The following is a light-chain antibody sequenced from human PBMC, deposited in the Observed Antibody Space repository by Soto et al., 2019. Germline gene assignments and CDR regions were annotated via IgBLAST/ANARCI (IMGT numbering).Light chain of an antibody. CDR3: SSYTSGSTLLV. V-gene: IGLV2-14*01. CDR1: SSDVAGFNY. CDR2: GVT. Sequence: QSALTQPASVSGSPGQSLTISCTGTSSDVAGFNYVSWYQQHPGKAPKLMISGVTNRPSGVSNRFSVSKSGNTASLTISGLQAGDEADYYCSSYTSGSTLLVFGTGTKVTLL. J-gene: IGLJ1*01.